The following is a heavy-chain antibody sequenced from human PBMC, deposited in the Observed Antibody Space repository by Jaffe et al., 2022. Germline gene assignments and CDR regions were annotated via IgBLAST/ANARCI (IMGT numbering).Heavy chain of an antibody. Sequence: EVQLVESGGGLVQPGGSLRLSCAASGFTFSSYWMHWVRQAPGKGLVWVSRINSDGSSTSYADSVKGRFTISRDNAKNTLYLQMNSLRAEDTAVYYCARGRYYYDSSGYYFLDVSTHQNWYFDLWGRGTLVTVSS. D-gene: IGHD3-22*01. CDR1: GFTFSSYW. V-gene: IGHV3-74*01. CDR2: INSDGSST. CDR3: ARGRYYYDSSGYYFLDVSTHQNWYFDL. J-gene: IGHJ2*01.